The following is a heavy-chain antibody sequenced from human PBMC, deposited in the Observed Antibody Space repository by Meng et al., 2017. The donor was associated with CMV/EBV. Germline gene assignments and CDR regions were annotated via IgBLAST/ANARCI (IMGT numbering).Heavy chain of an antibody. CDR2: INWNGGST. CDR1: GFTFDDYG. J-gene: IGHJ6*02. V-gene: IGHV3-20*04. Sequence: GESLKISCAASGFTFDDYGMSWVRQAPGRGLEWVSGINWNGGSTGYADSVKGRFTISRDNAKNSLYLQMNSLRAEDTALYYCARGGIAGRRGMDVWGQGTTVTVSS. CDR3: ARGGIAGRRGMDV. D-gene: IGHD6-6*01.